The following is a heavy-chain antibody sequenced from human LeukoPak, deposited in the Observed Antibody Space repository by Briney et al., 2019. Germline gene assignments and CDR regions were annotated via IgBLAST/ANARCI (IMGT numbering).Heavy chain of an antibody. J-gene: IGHJ6*02. CDR1: DGSFSGYY. CDR3: ARANPPYYDILTGYYPYYYYYGMDV. CDR2: INHSGST. D-gene: IGHD3-9*01. V-gene: IGHV4-34*01. Sequence: SETLSLTCAVYDGSFSGYYWSWIRQPPGKGLEWIGEINHSGSTNYNPSLKSRVTISVDTSKNQFSLKLSSVTAADTAVYYCARANPPYYDILTGYYPYYYYYGMDVWGQGTTVTVSS.